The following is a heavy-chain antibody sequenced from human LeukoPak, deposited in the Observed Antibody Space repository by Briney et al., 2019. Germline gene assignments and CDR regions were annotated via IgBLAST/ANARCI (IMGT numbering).Heavy chain of an antibody. J-gene: IGHJ4*02. CDR3: ARDLAALNDY. CDR1: GGTFSSYA. D-gene: IGHD2-15*01. CDR2: IIPIFGTA. Sequence: SVKVSCKASGGTFSSYAISWVRQAPGQGLEWMGRIIPIFGTANYAQKFQGRVTITTDESTSTAYMELSRLRSDDTAVYYCARDLAALNDYWGQGTLVTVSS. V-gene: IGHV1-69*05.